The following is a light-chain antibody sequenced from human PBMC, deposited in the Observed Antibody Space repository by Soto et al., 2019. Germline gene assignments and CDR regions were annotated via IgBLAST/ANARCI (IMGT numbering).Light chain of an antibody. CDR1: SSDVGGYNY. J-gene: IGLJ1*01. V-gene: IGLV2-14*01. CDR3: SSYTSSSTTYV. Sequence: QSVLTQPASVSGSPGQSITISCTGTSSDVGGYNYVSWYQQHPGKAPKLMIYEVSNRPSGVSNRFSGSKSGNTASLTISGRPAEDEADYYCSSYTSSSTTYVFGTGTKLTVL. CDR2: EVS.